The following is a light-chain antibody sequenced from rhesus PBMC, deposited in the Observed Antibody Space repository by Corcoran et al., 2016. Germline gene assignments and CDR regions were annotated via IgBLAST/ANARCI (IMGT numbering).Light chain of an antibody. Sequence: DIQMTQSPSSLSASVGDRVTITCRASENVNNYLNWYQQKPGKVPKLLKYKASTLKRGVPSRFSGSGSGKDYTFTISSLQPEDVATYYWQHGYGTPYSFGQWTKVEIK. CDR2: KAS. J-gene: IGKJ2*01. CDR3: QHGYGTPYS. CDR1: ENVNNY. V-gene: IGKV1-74*01.